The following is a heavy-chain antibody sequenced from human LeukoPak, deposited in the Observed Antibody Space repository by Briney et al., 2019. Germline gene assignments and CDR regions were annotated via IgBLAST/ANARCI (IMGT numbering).Heavy chain of an antibody. D-gene: IGHD3-10*01. V-gene: IGHV3-33*08. CDR3: ARDPGVANYYYYGMDV. CDR1: GFTFSSYG. CDR2: IWYDGSNK. Sequence: GRSLRLSCAASGFTFSSYGMHWVRQAPGKGLEWVAVIWYDGSNKYYADSVKGRFTISRDNSKNTLYLQMNSLRAEDTAVYYCARDPGVANYYYYGMDVWGQGTTVTVSS. J-gene: IGHJ6*02.